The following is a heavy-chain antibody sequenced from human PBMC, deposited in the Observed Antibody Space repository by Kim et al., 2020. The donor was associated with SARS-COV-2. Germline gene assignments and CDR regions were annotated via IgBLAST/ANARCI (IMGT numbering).Heavy chain of an antibody. D-gene: IGHD5-12*01. J-gene: IGHJ4*02. Sequence: NADSVRGRITIDRDNSRSMVYLQMNSLTVEDTAGYYCVRDDEQGYNYLDYWGQGTLVSVSS. V-gene: IGHV3-30*03. CDR3: VRDDEQGYNYLDY.